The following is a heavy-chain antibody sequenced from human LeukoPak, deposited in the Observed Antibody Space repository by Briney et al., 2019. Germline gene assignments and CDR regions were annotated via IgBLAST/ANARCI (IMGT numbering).Heavy chain of an antibody. CDR1: GFTLSTYW. V-gene: IGHV3-7*01. D-gene: IGHD4-23*01. CDR2: IKQGGSEK. Sequence: GGSLRLSCAASGFTLSTYWMSWVRQAPGKGLEWVANIKQGGSEKYFVDSVKGRFTISRDNAKNSLYLQMNSLRAEDTAVYYCARDLGKIGGNSSPFDYWGQGTLVTVSS. J-gene: IGHJ4*02. CDR3: ARDLGKIGGNSSPFDY.